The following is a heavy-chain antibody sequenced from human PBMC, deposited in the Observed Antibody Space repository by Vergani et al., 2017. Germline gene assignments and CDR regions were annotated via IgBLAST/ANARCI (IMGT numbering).Heavy chain of an antibody. CDR2: MDSNGRA. J-gene: IGHJ4*02. CDR1: GGSFFNSRYY. D-gene: IGHD3-22*01. V-gene: IGHV4-39*02. CDR3: AIDVTQDYYNDSDYFDY. Sequence: QLPLQESGPGLVKPSGTLSLTRSVTGGSFFNSRYYWGWIRQPPGKGLEWIGSMDSNGRAYYTPSLRRRVAISIDTSKMQFSLKLYSLTAADTAIYYCAIDVTQDYYNDSDYFDYWGLGTLVTVSS.